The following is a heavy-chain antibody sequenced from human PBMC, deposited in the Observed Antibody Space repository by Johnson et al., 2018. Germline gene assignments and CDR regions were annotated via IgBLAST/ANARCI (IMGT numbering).Heavy chain of an antibody. V-gene: IGHV3-30*18. J-gene: IGHJ6*02. Sequence: QVQLQESGGGVVQPGRSLRLSCAASGFTFSSYGMHWVRQAPGKGLEWVAVISYDGSNKYYADSVKGRFTISRDNSKNTLYLQMNSLRAEDTAVYYGAKVKEGGCCRGGSCRRGYYGMDVWGQGTTVTVSS. CDR2: ISYDGSNK. CDR3: AKVKEGGCCRGGSCRRGYYGMDV. D-gene: IGHD2-15*01. CDR1: GFTFSSYG.